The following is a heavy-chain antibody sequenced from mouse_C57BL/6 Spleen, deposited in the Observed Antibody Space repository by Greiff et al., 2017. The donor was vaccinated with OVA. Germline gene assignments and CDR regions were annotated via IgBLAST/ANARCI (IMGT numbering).Heavy chain of an antibody. V-gene: IGHV1-55*01. CDR1: GYTFTSYW. J-gene: IGHJ2*01. CDR2: IYPGSGST. CDR3: AREVRTGTYYFDY. Sequence: QVHVKQPGAELVKPGASVKMSCKASGYTFTSYWITWVKQRPGQGLEWIGDIYPGSGSTNYNEKFKSKATLTVDTSSSTAYMQLSSLTSEDSAVYYCAREVRTGTYYFDYWGQGTTLTVSS. D-gene: IGHD4-1*01.